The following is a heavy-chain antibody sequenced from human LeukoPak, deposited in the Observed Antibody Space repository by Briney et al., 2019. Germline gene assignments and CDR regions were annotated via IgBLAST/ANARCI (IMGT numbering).Heavy chain of an antibody. CDR3: ARSEATVPEYFQH. J-gene: IGHJ1*01. CDR2: IIPIFGTT. D-gene: IGHD4-17*01. V-gene: IGHV1-69*13. Sequence: ASVKVSCKASGGTFSSYAISWVRQAPGQGLEWMGGIIPIFGTTNYAQKFQGRVTITADESTSTAYMELSSLRSEDTAVYCCARSEATVPEYFQHWGQGTLVTVSS. CDR1: GGTFSSYA.